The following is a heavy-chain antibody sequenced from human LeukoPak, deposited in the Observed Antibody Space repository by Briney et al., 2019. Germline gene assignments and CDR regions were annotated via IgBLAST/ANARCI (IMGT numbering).Heavy chain of an antibody. D-gene: IGHD3-10*01. V-gene: IGHV1-2*06. Sequence: ASVKVSCKASGYTFTGYYMHWVRQAPGQGLEWMGRINPSSGGTNYAQKFQGRVTMTRDTSISTAYMELSRLRSDDTAVYYCARGPRGGGVIITWGQGTLVTVSS. CDR2: INPSSGGT. J-gene: IGHJ4*02. CDR3: ARGPRGGGVIIT. CDR1: GYTFTGYY.